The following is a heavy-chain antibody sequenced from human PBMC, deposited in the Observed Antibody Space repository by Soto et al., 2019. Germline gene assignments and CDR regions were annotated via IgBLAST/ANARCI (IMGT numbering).Heavy chain of an antibody. V-gene: IGHV4-30-4*01. Sequence: LSLTCTVSGGSISSGDYYWSWIRQPPGKGLEWIGYIYYSGSTYYNPSLKSRVTISVDTSKNQFSLKLSSVTAADTAVYYCARVDYYYGSGTRKVFDYWGQGTLVTVSS. D-gene: IGHD3-10*01. CDR1: GGSISSGDYY. CDR2: IYYSGST. CDR3: ARVDYYYGSGTRKVFDY. J-gene: IGHJ4*02.